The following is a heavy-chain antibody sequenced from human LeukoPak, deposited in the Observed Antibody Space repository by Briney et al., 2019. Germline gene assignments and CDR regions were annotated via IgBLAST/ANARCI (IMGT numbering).Heavy chain of an antibody. CDR2: TKEDGSGK. J-gene: IGHJ4*02. V-gene: IGHV3-7*01. CDR3: VTMGSGVFDY. CDR1: GFTFSSYW. Sequence: PGGSLRLSCAASGFTFSSYWMSWVRQAPGKGLEWVASTKEDGSGKYYVDSVKGRFTISRDNAKSSLYLQMNSLRAEDTAVYYCVTMGSGVFDYWGQGTLVTVSS. D-gene: IGHD2-15*01.